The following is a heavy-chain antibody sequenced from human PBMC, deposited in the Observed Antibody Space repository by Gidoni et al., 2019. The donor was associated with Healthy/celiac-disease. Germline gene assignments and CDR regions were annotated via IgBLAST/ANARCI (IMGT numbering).Heavy chain of an antibody. J-gene: IGHJ4*02. CDR1: GFTFSSYA. CDR2: ISGSGGST. CDR3: ARGPLVPEYYYDSSGYPY. Sequence: EVQLLESGGGLVQPGGSLRLSCAASGFTFSSYAMSWVRQAPGKGLEWVSAISGSGGSTYYADSVKGRFTISRDNSKNTLYLQMNSLRAEDTAVYYCARGPLVPEYYYDSSGYPYWGQGTLVTVSS. V-gene: IGHV3-23*01. D-gene: IGHD3-22*01.